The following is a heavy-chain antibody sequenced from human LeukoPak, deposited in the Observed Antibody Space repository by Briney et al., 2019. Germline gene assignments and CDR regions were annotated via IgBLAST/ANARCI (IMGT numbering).Heavy chain of an antibody. Sequence: GGSLRLSCAASGFTFSSYSMNWVRQAPGKGLEWVSSISSSSSYIYYADSVKGRFTISRDNAKNLLYLQMNGLRAEDTAVYYCARDGSYGDYLYFQHWGQGTLVTVSS. CDR2: ISSSSSYI. CDR3: ARDGSYGDYLYFQH. J-gene: IGHJ1*01. D-gene: IGHD4-17*01. V-gene: IGHV3-21*01. CDR1: GFTFSSYS.